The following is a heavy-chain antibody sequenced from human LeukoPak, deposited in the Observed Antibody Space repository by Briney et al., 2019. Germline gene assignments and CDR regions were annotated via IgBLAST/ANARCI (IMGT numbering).Heavy chain of an antibody. Sequence: SVKVSCKASGFTFTSSAVQWVRQARGQRLEWIGWIVVGSGNTNYAQEFQERVTITRDMSTSTAYMELSSPRSEDTAVYYCAADTSLYSSGWYSGTVDYWGQGTLVTVSS. V-gene: IGHV1-58*01. CDR3: AADTSLYSSGWYSGTVDY. CDR2: IVVGSGNT. D-gene: IGHD6-19*01. J-gene: IGHJ4*02. CDR1: GFTFTSSA.